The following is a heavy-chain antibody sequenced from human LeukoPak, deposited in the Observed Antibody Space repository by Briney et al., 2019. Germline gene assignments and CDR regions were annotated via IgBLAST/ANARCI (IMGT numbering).Heavy chain of an antibody. D-gene: IGHD3-3*01. Sequence: PGRSLRLSCAASGFTFSSYAMHWVRQAPGKGLEWVAVISYDGSNKYYADSVKGRFTISRDNSKNTLYLQMNSLRAEDTAVYYCAKDSDFWSGYYTLDYWGQGTLVTVSS. J-gene: IGHJ4*02. CDR3: AKDSDFWSGYYTLDY. CDR1: GFTFSSYA. CDR2: ISYDGSNK. V-gene: IGHV3-30-3*01.